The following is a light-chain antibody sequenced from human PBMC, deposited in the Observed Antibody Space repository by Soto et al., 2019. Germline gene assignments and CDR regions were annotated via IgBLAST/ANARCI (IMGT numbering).Light chain of an antibody. CDR1: QSVRSMY. V-gene: IGKV3-20*01. CDR3: QQYNDWPLT. J-gene: IGKJ1*01. Sequence: EFVLTQSPGTLCLSPGERATLSCRASQSVRSMYLAWYQQKPGQAPRLLIYDASSRATDIPDRFSGSGSGTDFTLTISRLEPEDFAIYYCQQYNDWPLTFGQGTKVDIK. CDR2: DAS.